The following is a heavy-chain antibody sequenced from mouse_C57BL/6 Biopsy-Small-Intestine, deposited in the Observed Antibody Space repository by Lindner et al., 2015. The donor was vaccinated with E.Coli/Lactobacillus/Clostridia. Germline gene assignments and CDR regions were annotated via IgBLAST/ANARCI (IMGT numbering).Heavy chain of an antibody. D-gene: IGHD1-1*02. CDR1: GYTFTSYD. V-gene: IGHV1-85*01. CDR3: AREETYGAKWYFDV. J-gene: IGHJ1*03. Sequence: VQLQESGPELVEPGASVKLSCKTSGYTFTSYDINWVKQRPGQGLEWIGWIYPRDGSNNYNEKFRGKATLTVDTSSTTAYMELHSLTSEDSAVYFCAREETYGAKWYFDVWGTGTTVTVSS. CDR2: IYPRDGSN.